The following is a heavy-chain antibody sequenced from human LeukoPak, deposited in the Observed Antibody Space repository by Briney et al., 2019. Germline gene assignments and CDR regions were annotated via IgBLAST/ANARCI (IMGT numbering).Heavy chain of an antibody. Sequence: GGSLGLSCAASGFTFSSCDMRWVRQAPGKGLEWVSAITSSGGNTYYADSVKGRFTISRDDSKNMLYLQMNSLRAEDTALYYCAREGVLRHNAFDIWGQGTMVTVSS. CDR1: GFTFSSCD. CDR3: AREGVLRHNAFDI. D-gene: IGHD2/OR15-2a*01. V-gene: IGHV3-23*01. CDR2: ITSSGGNT. J-gene: IGHJ3*02.